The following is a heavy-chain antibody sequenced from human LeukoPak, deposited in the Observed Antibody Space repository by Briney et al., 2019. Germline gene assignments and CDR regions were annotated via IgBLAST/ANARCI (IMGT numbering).Heavy chain of an antibody. D-gene: IGHD3-10*01. CDR1: GYTFTSYA. V-gene: IGHV1-8*02. Sequence: GASVKVSCKASGYTFTSYAMNWVRQAPGQGLEWMGWMNPNSGNTGYAQKFQGRVTMTRNTSISTAYMELSSLRSEDTAVYYCARVPRRGDRFDPWGQGTLVTVSS. CDR2: MNPNSGNT. J-gene: IGHJ5*02. CDR3: ARVPRRGDRFDP.